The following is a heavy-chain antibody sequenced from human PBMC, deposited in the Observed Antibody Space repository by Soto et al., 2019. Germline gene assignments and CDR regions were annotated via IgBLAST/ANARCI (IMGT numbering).Heavy chain of an antibody. CDR3: ARGGRKRPYYDFWSGYNPSFDWFDP. V-gene: IGHV4-30-4*01. CDR1: GGSISSGDYY. D-gene: IGHD3-3*01. Sequence: QVQLQESGPGLVKPSQTLSLTCTVSGGSISSGDYYWSWIRQPPGKGLEWIGYIYYSGSTYYNPSLKSRVTIAVDTSKNQCSLKLSSVTAADTAVYYCARGGRKRPYYDFWSGYNPSFDWFDPWGQGTLVTVSS. J-gene: IGHJ5*02. CDR2: IYYSGST.